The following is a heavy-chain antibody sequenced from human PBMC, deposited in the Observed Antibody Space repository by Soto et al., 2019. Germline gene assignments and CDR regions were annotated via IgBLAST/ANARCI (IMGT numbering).Heavy chain of an antibody. Sequence: QVQLVESGGGVVQPGRSLRLSCAASGFTFSSYGMHWVRQAPGKGLEWVAVISYDGSNKYYADSVKGRFTISRDNXKIXLYLQMNSLRAEDTAVYYCAKDAYYYDSSGYYSDYWGQGTLVTVSS. D-gene: IGHD3-22*01. CDR3: AKDAYYYDSSGYYSDY. V-gene: IGHV3-30*18. CDR2: ISYDGSNK. CDR1: GFTFSSYG. J-gene: IGHJ4*02.